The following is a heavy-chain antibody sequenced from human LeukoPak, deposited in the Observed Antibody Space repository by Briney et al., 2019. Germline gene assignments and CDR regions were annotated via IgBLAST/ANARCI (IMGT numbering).Heavy chain of an antibody. J-gene: IGHJ3*02. V-gene: IGHV1-2*02. CDR3: ARGVAMIVVVINDAFDI. Sequence: ASVKVSCKASGYTFTVYYMHWVRQAPGQGLEWMGWINPNSGGTNYAQKFQGRVTMTRDTSISTAYMELSRLRSDDTAVYYCARGVAMIVVVINDAFDIWGQGTMVTVSS. D-gene: IGHD3-22*01. CDR2: INPNSGGT. CDR1: GYTFTVYY.